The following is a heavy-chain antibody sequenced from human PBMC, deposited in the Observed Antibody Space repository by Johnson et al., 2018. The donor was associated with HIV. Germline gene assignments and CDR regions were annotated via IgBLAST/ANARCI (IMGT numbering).Heavy chain of an antibody. Sequence: VQLVESGGGLVKPGGSLRLSCAASGFTFSDYYMNWIRQAPGKGLEWVSVIYSGGSTYYADSVKGRFTISRDNSKNTLYLQMNSLRAEDTAVYYCARDRDRLNWNYGALDIWGQGTMVTVSS. V-gene: IGHV3-66*02. D-gene: IGHD1-7*01. J-gene: IGHJ3*02. CDR1: GFTFSDYY. CDR2: IYSGGST. CDR3: ARDRDRLNWNYGALDI.